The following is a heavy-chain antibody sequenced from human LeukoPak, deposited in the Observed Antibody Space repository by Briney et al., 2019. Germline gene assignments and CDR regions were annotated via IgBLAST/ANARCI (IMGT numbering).Heavy chain of an antibody. V-gene: IGHV4-39*01. Sequence: PSETLSLTCTVSGGSISCSSYYWGWIRQPPGKGLEWIGNIYYSGSTYYNPSLKSRVTISVDTSKNQFSLKLSSVTAADTAVYYCARHSRTKPRFFDYWGQGTLVTVSS. CDR3: ARHSRTKPRFFDY. CDR1: GGSISCSSYY. D-gene: IGHD1-7*01. J-gene: IGHJ4*02. CDR2: IYYSGST.